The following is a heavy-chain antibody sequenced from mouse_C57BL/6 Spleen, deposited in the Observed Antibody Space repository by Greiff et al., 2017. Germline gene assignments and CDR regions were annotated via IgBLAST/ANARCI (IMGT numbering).Heavy chain of an antibody. CDR3: ARSSLYDGYPFAY. CDR2: INPNNGGT. Sequence: EVQLQQSGPELVKPGASVKIPCKASGYTFTDYNMDWVKQSHGKSLEWIGDINPNNGGTIYNQKFKGKATLTVDKSSSTAYMGLRSLTSEDTAVYYCARSSLYDGYPFAYWGQGTLVTVSA. D-gene: IGHD2-3*01. CDR1: GYTFTDYN. J-gene: IGHJ3*01. V-gene: IGHV1-18*01.